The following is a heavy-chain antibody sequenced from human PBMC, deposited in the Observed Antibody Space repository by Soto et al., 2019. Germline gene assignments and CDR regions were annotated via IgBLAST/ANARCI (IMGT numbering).Heavy chain of an antibody. CDR2: ITPIFGTA. CDR1: GGTFSSYA. V-gene: IGHV1-69*13. J-gene: IGHJ6*02. D-gene: IGHD5-12*01. Sequence: GASVKVSCKASGGTFSSYAISWVRQAPGQGLEWVGGITPIFGTANYAQKFQGRVTITADESTSTAYMELSSLRSEDTAVYYCARDLAPLSATRNYYYSMDVWGQGTTVTVYS. CDR3: ARDLAPLSATRNYYYSMDV.